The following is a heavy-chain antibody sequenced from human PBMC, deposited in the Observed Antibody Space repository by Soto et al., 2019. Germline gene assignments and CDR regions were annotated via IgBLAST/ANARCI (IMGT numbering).Heavy chain of an antibody. Sequence: SLRLSCAASGFTFSTYAMHWVRQAPGKGLEWVTVISYDGSNKYYSDSVRGRFTISRDDSTNTLYLQMNSLRAEDTAVYYCARDSATAWDWGQGTLVTVSS. CDR1: GFTFSTYA. CDR3: ARDSATAWD. CDR2: ISYDGSNK. D-gene: IGHD5-18*01. J-gene: IGHJ4*02. V-gene: IGHV3-30-3*01.